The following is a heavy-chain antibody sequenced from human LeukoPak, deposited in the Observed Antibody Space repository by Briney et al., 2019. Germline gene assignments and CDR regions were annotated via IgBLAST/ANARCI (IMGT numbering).Heavy chain of an antibody. V-gene: IGHV4-39*01. Sequence: SETLSLTCTVSGASISSTSSYWGWIRQPPGKGLEYIGSIYYSGGSYSNPSLSSRLSMSVDTSTNQFSLKLSSVAAADTAVYYCARHRVTGRRYYFEFWGQGVLVTVSS. CDR3: ARHRVTGRRYYFEF. J-gene: IGHJ4*02. CDR1: GASISSTSSY. CDR2: IYYSGGS.